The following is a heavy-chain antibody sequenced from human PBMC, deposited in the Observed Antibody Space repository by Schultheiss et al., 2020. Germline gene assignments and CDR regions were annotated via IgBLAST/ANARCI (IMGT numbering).Heavy chain of an antibody. CDR3: ARDVRYYDSSGYSYYYMDV. D-gene: IGHD3-22*01. CDR2: ISSSSSYI. CDR1: GFTFSSYW. V-gene: IGHV3-21*01. J-gene: IGHJ6*03. Sequence: GGSLRLSCAASGFTFSSYWMSWVRQAPGKGLEWVSSISSSSSYIYYADSVKGRFTISRDNAKNSLYLQMNSLRAEDTAVYYCARDVRYYDSSGYSYYYMDVWGKGTTVTVSS.